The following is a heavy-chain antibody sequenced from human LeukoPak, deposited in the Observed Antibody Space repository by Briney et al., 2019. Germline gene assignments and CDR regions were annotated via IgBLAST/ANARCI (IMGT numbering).Heavy chain of an antibody. CDR2: INPNSGAI. CDR3: AGEDCSGGTCYKRFDP. Sequence: GASVKVSCKASGYTFTSYAMNWVRQAPGQGLEWMGWINPNSGAIKNAQKFQGRVTMTRDTSISTAYMELSRLRSDDTAVYYCAGEDCSGGTCYKRFDPWGQGTLVTVS. V-gene: IGHV1-2*02. D-gene: IGHD2-15*01. J-gene: IGHJ5*02. CDR1: GYTFTSYA.